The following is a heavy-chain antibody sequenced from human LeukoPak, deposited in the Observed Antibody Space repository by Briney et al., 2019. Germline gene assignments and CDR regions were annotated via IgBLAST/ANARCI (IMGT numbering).Heavy chain of an antibody. J-gene: IGHJ4*02. Sequence: ASVKDSCKTSCYTFSNYGINWVRPAPGQGLEWMGWISAYNGNTNYAQKLQGRITMTTDTSTSTAYIELRSLRSDDTAVYYCARDEVYGDRDFYSWGQGTLVTVSS. CDR2: ISAYNGNT. CDR1: CYTFSNYG. V-gene: IGHV1-18*01. CDR3: ARDEVYGDRDFYS. D-gene: IGHD4-17*01.